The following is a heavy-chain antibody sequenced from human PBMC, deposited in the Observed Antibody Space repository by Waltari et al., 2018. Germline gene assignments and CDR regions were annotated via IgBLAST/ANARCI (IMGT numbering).Heavy chain of an antibody. J-gene: IGHJ6*03. V-gene: IGHV3-30*02. Sequence: DSVKGRFTISRDNSKNTVYLQMNSLGAEDAAVYYCAKDGEATVASTIYYYYMDVWGKGTTVTFS. CDR3: AKDGEATVASTIYYYYMDV. D-gene: IGHD2-2*01.